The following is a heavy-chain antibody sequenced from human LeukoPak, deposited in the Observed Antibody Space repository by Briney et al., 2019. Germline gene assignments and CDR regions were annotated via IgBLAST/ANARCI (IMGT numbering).Heavy chain of an antibody. V-gene: IGHV4-39*01. CDR2: IHYSGST. Sequence: SETLSLTCTVSGASISSSSYNWGWIRQPPGEGLEWIASIHYSGSTYYNPTLKSRVTISVDPSKNQFSLKLSSVTAADTAVYYCARHPRAYCGGDCYRSAFDIWGQGA. CDR1: GASISSSSYN. D-gene: IGHD2-21*02. CDR3: ARHPRAYCGGDCYRSAFDI. J-gene: IGHJ3*02.